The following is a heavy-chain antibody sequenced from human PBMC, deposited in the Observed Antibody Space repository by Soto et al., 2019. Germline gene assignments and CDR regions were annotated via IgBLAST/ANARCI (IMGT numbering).Heavy chain of an antibody. J-gene: IGHJ3*02. CDR2: ISWDSGSI. Sequence: VQLVESGGGLVQPVRSLRLSCAASGFTFDDYAMHWVRQTPGKGLEWVSGISWDSGSIVYADSVKGRFTISRDNAKNSLYLQMNSLRAEDTALYYCAKDSGYDLTLVAFAIWGQGTMVTVSS. V-gene: IGHV3-9*01. CDR1: GFTFDDYA. D-gene: IGHD5-12*01. CDR3: AKDSGYDLTLVAFAI.